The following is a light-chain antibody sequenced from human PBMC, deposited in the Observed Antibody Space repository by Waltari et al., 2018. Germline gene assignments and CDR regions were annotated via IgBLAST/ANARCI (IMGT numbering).Light chain of an antibody. CDR1: SSNIGGDP. CDR3: AAWDDSLDGWV. J-gene: IGLJ3*02. V-gene: IGLV1-44*01. Sequence: QSVLTQPPSASGTPGQRVTIPCSGSSSNIGGDPVSWYQQLPGTAPKLLIYSNNQRPSGVPDRFSGSKSGTTASLAISGLQSEDEAAYYCAAWDDSLDGWVFGGGTKL. CDR2: SNN.